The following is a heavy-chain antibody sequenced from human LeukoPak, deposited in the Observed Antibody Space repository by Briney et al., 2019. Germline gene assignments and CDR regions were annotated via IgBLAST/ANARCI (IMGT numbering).Heavy chain of an antibody. CDR3: ARDRDDILTGYMDV. Sequence: SETLSLTCTVSGGSISSGGYYWSWIRQPPGKGLEWIGYIYHSGSTYYNPSLKSRVTISVDRSKNQFSLKLSSVTAADTAVYYCARDRDDILTGYMDVWGQGTTVTVSS. CDR1: GGSISSGGYY. V-gene: IGHV4-30-2*01. J-gene: IGHJ6*02. CDR2: IYHSGST. D-gene: IGHD3-9*01.